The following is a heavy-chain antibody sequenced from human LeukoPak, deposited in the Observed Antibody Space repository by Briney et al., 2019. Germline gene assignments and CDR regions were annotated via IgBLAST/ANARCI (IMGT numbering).Heavy chain of an antibody. CDR3: ARGQRWLQYDDAFDI. CDR2: IYHSGST. J-gene: IGHJ3*02. V-gene: IGHV4-38-2*01. D-gene: IGHD5-24*01. Sequence: SETLSLTCAVSGYSISSDYYWGWIRQPPGKGLEWIGSIYHSGSTYYNPSLESRVTISLDTSKNQVSLKLSSVTAADTAVYYCARGQRWLQYDDAFDIWGQGTMVIVSS. CDR1: GYSISSDYY.